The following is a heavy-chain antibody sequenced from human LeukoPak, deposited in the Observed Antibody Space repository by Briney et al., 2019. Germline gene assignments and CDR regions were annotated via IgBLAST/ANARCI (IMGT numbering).Heavy chain of an antibody. J-gene: IGHJ5*02. CDR1: GYTFTSYY. Sequence: GASVKVSCKASGYTFTSYYMHWVRQAPGQGLEWMGIINPSGGSTSYAQKFQGRVTMTRDTSTSTAYMELRSLRSDDTAVYYCARESGAAAGTDWFDPWGQGTLVTVSS. D-gene: IGHD6-13*01. CDR2: INPSGGST. V-gene: IGHV1-46*01. CDR3: ARESGAAAGTDWFDP.